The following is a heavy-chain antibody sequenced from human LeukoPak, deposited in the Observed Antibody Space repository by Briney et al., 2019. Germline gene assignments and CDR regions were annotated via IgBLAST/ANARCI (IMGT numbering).Heavy chain of an antibody. CDR2: INRDGSTT. CDR3: ARDKKSGESSEIDY. Sequence: GGSLRLPCAASGFTFSNYWVHWVRQAPGKGLVWVSRINRDGSTTKYADSVKGRFTVSRDNAKNTLNLQMNSLRAEDTAVYYCARDKKSGESSEIDYWGQGTLVTVSS. V-gene: IGHV3-74*03. CDR1: GFTFSNYW. D-gene: IGHD3-10*01. J-gene: IGHJ4*02.